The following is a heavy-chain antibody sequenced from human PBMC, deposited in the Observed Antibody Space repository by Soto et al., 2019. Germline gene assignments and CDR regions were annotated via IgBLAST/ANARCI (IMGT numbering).Heavy chain of an antibody. V-gene: IGHV3-74*01. CDR2: INSDGSTT. D-gene: IGHD6-19*01. Sequence: EVQLVESGGGLVQPGGSLRLSCAASGFIFRDHWMHWVRQAPGKGLVWVSRINSDGSTTTYADSVKGRFTISRDNAKSTLYLQLNSLRAEDTALYYCARGYSSGPDYWGQGTLVTVSS. CDR1: GFIFRDHW. CDR3: ARGYSSGPDY. J-gene: IGHJ4*02.